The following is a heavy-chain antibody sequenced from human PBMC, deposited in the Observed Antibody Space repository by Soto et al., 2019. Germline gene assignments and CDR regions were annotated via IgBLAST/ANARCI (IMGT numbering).Heavy chain of an antibody. J-gene: IGHJ4*02. CDR2: ISCCGGST. D-gene: IGHD6-19*01. CDR1: GFNFKKFA. CDR3: AKADGEEWLIPHLDN. Sequence: EVQLLESGGGVVQPGGSLRLSCVASGFNFKKFAMAWVRQAPGAGLEWVSGISCCGGSTSYADSVKGRFSTARDDSKNTLSLQMNDLRVEDTAQYFCAKADGEEWLIPHLDNWGQGTLVTVS. V-gene: IGHV3-23*01.